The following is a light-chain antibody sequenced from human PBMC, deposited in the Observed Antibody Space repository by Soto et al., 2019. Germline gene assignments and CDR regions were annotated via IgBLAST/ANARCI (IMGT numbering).Light chain of an antibody. CDR2: TND. V-gene: IGLV1-40*01. CDR1: SSNIGAGYD. Sequence: QSVLTQPPSVSGAPGQRVTISCTGSSSNIGAGYDVHWYQQLPGTAPKLLIYTNDQRPSGVPDRFSGSKSATSASLAISGLQSEDEADYYCASWDDSLSGWVFGGGTKLTVL. J-gene: IGLJ3*02. CDR3: ASWDDSLSGWV.